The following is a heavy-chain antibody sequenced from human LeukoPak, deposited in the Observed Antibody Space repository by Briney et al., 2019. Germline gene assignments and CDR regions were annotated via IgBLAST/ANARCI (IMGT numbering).Heavy chain of an antibody. J-gene: IGHJ4*02. CDR2: ISYDGSNK. D-gene: IGHD1-26*01. CDR1: GFTFSNYV. CDR3: AKMHLEGASSLDQ. V-gene: IGHV3-30*18. Sequence: QPGRSLRLSCAASGFTFSNYVMHWVRQAPGKRLEWVAAISYDGSNKYCADSVKGRFTISRDNSKNTLYLQMNSLRTEDTAVYYCAKMHLEGASSLDQWGQGTLVTVSS.